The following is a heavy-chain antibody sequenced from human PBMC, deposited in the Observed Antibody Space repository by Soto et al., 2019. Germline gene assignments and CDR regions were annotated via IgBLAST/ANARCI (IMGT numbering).Heavy chain of an antibody. Sequence: PGGSLRLSSAASGFSFRTYAMSWVRQAPGKGLEWVSAISGSGDRTDYADSVKGRFTISRDNSKNTLYLQMNSLRAEDTAVYYCAKVRDREFDYWGQGTLVTVSS. CDR1: GFSFRTYA. V-gene: IGHV3-23*01. CDR3: AKVRDREFDY. J-gene: IGHJ4*02. CDR2: ISGSGDRT.